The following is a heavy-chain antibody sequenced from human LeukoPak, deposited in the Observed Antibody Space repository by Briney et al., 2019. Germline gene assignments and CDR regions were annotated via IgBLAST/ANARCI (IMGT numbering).Heavy chain of an antibody. J-gene: IGHJ4*02. CDR1: GFTFGDYA. D-gene: IGHD1/OR15-1a*01. V-gene: IGHV3-48*04. CDR3: ARSLNNYTYADY. CDR2: IVSFSSPV. Sequence: GGSLRLSCAASGFTFGDYAMIWVRQTPGKGLEWLSYIVSFSSPVYYADSVKGRFTISRDNAKNSLYLQMNSLRAEDTAMYHCARSLNNYTYADYWGQGTLVTVSS.